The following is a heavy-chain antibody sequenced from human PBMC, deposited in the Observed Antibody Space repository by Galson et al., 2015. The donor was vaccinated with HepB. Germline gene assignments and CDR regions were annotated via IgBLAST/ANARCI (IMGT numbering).Heavy chain of an antibody. CDR1: GYSFTSYW. Sequence: QSGAEVKKPGESLKISCKGSGYSFTSYWIGWVRQMPGKGLEWMGIIYPGDSDTRYSPSFQGQVTISAGKSISTAYLQWSSLKASDTAMYYCARHDDIVVVPAAISAAFDIWGQGTMVTVSS. CDR2: IYPGDSDT. D-gene: IGHD2-2*01. V-gene: IGHV5-51*01. J-gene: IGHJ3*02. CDR3: ARHDDIVVVPAAISAAFDI.